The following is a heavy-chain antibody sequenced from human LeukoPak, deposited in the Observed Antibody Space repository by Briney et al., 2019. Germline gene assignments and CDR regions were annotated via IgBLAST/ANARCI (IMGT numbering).Heavy chain of an antibody. CDR2: ISGSGGST. CDR1: GFTFSSYA. J-gene: IGHJ4*02. Sequence: GGSLRLSCAASGFTFSSYAMSWVRQAPGKGLEWVSAISGSGGSTYYADSVKGRFTISRDNSKNTLYLQMNSLRAEDTAVYYCAKVDDDYVWGSYRTFDYWGQGTLVTVSS. D-gene: IGHD3-16*02. V-gene: IGHV3-23*01. CDR3: AKVDDDYVWGSYRTFDY.